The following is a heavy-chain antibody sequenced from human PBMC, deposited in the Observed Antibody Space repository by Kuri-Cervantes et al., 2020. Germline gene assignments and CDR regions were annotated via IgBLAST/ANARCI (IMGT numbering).Heavy chain of an antibody. Sequence: ASVKVSCKASGYTFTSYDINWVRQAPGQGLEWMGWINPDSGGANYAQKFQGRVTMTRDTSISTAYMELSSLRSEDTAVYYCARDLHIAAAGGDYWGQGTLVTVSS. CDR1: GYTFTSYD. D-gene: IGHD6-13*01. CDR3: ARDLHIAAAGGDY. CDR2: INPDSGGA. J-gene: IGHJ4*02. V-gene: IGHV1-2*02.